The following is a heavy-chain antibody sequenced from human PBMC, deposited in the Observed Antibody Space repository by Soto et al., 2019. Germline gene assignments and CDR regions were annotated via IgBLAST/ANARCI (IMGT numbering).Heavy chain of an antibody. CDR1: DFTFGDSY. CDR2: ISPGSRYP. J-gene: IGHJ5*02. D-gene: IGHD2-15*01. CDR3: VRGGGGGLFDP. V-gene: IGHV3-11*06. Sequence: GGSLRLSSAGSDFTFGDSYTSWIRQAPGKGLEWLSYISPGSRYPAYADSVKGRFTISRDNAKRSLYLQMMSLTAEDTAIYYCVRGGGGGLFDPWGQGTMVTVSS.